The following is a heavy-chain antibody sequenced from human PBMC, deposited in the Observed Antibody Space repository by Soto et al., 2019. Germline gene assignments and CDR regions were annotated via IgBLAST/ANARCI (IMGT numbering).Heavy chain of an antibody. D-gene: IGHD3-9*01. J-gene: IGHJ4*02. CDR3: VRFWPPPYSDSLTDYTDAFDY. Sequence: ASVKVSCKASGYTFTSYGISWVRQAPGQGLEWMGWISAYNGNTNYAQKLQGRVTMTTDTSKSQFSLKLSSVTAADTAVYFCVRFWPPPYSDSLTDYTDAFDYWGQGTLVTVS. CDR1: GYTFTSYG. CDR2: ISAYNGNT. V-gene: IGHV1-18*01.